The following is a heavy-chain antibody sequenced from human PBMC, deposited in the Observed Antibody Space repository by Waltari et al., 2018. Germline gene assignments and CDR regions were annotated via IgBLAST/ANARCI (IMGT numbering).Heavy chain of an antibody. CDR2: INGNSGST. CDR1: GGSFSSYW. Sequence: QVQLQESGPGLVKPSETLSLTCPVSGGSFSSYWWSWIRQPPGKGLEWIGEINGNSGSTNYNPSLKSRVVIPKDASKNQFSLKLNSVTAADTAVYYCAREGSSGSYYDYWGQGVLVTVSS. D-gene: IGHD3-22*01. J-gene: IGHJ4*02. V-gene: IGHV4-59*12. CDR3: AREGSSGSYYDY.